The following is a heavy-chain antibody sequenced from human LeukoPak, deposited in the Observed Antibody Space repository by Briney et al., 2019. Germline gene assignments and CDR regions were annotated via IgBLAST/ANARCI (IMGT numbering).Heavy chain of an antibody. CDR3: ARVEVPAAYYFYYYYGMDV. Sequence: PSETLSLTCTVSGGSISSYYWSWIRQPPGKRLEWIGYIFYSRSNNYNPPLKSRVTISVDTSKNQLSLKLSSVTAADTAVYYCARVEVPAAYYFYYYYGMDVWGQGTTVTVSS. CDR1: GGSISSYY. D-gene: IGHD2-2*01. CDR2: IFYSRSN. V-gene: IGHV4-59*01. J-gene: IGHJ6*02.